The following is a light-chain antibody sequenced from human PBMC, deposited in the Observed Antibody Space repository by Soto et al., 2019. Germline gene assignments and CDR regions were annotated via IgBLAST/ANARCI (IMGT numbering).Light chain of an antibody. Sequence: QPVLTQSSSASASLGSSVKLTCTLSSGHSTYTIAWHQQQPGKAPRYLMKLERSGRYNKGSGVPDRFSGSSSGADRYLTIPTPQSEDEAVCNGEPGDINTLLVFGGGTNLP. V-gene: IGLV4-60*03. CDR1: SGHSTYT. J-gene: IGLJ3*02. CDR3: EPGDINTLLV. CDR2: LERSGRY.